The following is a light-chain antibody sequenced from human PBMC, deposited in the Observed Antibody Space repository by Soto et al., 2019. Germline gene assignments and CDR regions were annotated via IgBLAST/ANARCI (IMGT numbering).Light chain of an antibody. V-gene: IGKV3D-20*02. J-gene: IGKJ5*01. CDR3: QQRSNWPIT. CDR2: DTS. CDR1: QSVRSSY. Sequence: EIVLTQSPGTQSLSPGERATLSCRASQSVRSSYLAWYQQKPGQAPRLLIYDTSNRATGIPARFSGSGSGTDFTLTINNLDPEDFAVYECQQRSNWPITFGQGTRLEIK.